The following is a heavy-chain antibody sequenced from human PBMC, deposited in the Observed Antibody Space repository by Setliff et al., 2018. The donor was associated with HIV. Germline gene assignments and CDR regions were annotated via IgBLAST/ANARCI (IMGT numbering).Heavy chain of an antibody. D-gene: IGHD6-19*01. CDR1: GGSITPHY. Sequence: SETLSLTCTVSGGSITPHYWSWFRQPPGKGLEWIGLIYYSGSTNYSPSLKSRVTISVDSSKNQFSLKLTSVTAADAAIYYCARQFPPYHSGAHYSDLWSQGTLVTVSS. CDR2: IYYSGST. J-gene: IGHJ5*02. CDR3: ARQFPPYHSGAHYSDL. V-gene: IGHV4-59*11.